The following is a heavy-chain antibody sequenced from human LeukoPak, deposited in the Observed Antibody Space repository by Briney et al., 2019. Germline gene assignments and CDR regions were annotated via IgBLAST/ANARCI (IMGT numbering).Heavy chain of an antibody. V-gene: IGHV1-2*02. CDR2: INPNSGGT. D-gene: IGHD2-2*01. J-gene: IGHJ6*03. CDR3: ARGCSSTSCRRYYMDV. Sequence: GASVKVSCKASGYTFTGYYMHWVRQAPGQGLEWMGWINPNSGGTNYAQKFQGRVTMTRDTSISTAYMELSRLRSDDTPVYYCARGCSSTSCRRYYMDVWGKGTTVTISS. CDR1: GYTFTGYY.